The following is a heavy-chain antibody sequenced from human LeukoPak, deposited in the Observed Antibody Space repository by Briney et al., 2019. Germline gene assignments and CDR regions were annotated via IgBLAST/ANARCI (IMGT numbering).Heavy chain of an antibody. CDR1: GGSISSSSYY. CDR2: IYYSGST. CDR3: ARRQRITMVRGPGAFDY. J-gene: IGHJ4*02. V-gene: IGHV4-39*01. D-gene: IGHD3-10*01. Sequence: SETLSLTCTVSGGSISSSSYYWGWIRQPPGKGLEWIGSIYYSGSTYYNPSLKSRVTISVDTSKNQFSLKLSSVTAADTAVYYCARRQRITMVRGPGAFDYWGQGTLVTVSS.